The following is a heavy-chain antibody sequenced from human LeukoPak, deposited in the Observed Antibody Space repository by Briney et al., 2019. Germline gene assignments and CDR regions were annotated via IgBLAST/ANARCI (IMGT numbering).Heavy chain of an antibody. CDR3: AEVPSYDYSGSTRGSIDF. CDR1: GGSISSYY. J-gene: IGHJ4*02. V-gene: IGHV4-59*01. Sequence: PSETLSLTCTVSGGSISSYYWSWIRQPPGKGLEWIGYIYYSGSTNYNPSLKSRVTISVDTSKNQFSLKLSSVTAADTAVYYCAEVPSYDYSGSTRGSIDFWGQGTLVTVSS. D-gene: IGHD3-22*01. CDR2: IYYSGST.